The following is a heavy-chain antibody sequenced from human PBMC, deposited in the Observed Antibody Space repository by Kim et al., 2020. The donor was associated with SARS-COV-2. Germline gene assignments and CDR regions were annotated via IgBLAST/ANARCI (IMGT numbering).Heavy chain of an antibody. J-gene: IGHJ4*02. V-gene: IGHV4-59*01. CDR3: GRRSFGDYGYFDY. CDR1: SGSINNYY. CDR2: IYYSGTT. Sequence: SETLSLTCTVSSGSINNYYWGWVRQPRGKGLEWIGHIYYSGTTNYNPSLQSRVTISVDMPKNQFSLRLTSVTAADSAVYYFGRRSFGDYGYFDYWGQGTL. D-gene: IGHD4-17*01.